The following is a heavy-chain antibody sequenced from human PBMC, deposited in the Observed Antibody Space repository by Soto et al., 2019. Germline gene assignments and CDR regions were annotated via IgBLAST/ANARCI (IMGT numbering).Heavy chain of an antibody. J-gene: IGHJ4*02. CDR2: INSDGGST. D-gene: IGHD6-19*01. CDR1: GFTFSSYW. CDR3: AIAVAGTVFDY. V-gene: IGHV3-74*01. Sequence: EVQLVESGGGLVQPGGSLRLSCATSGFTFSSYWIHWVRQAPGKGLVWVPRINSDGGSTSYADSVKGRFIISRDNAKNTLYLQMSSLRAEDTAVYYCAIAVAGTVFDYWGQGTLVTVSS.